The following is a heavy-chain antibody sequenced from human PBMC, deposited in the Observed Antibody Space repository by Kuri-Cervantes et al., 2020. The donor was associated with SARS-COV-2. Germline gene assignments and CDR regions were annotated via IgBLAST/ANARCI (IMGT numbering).Heavy chain of an antibody. V-gene: IGHV4-59*08. J-gene: IGHJ2*01. D-gene: IGHD2-15*01. CDR1: GGSISSYY. CDR3: ARLFTVVVASYWYFDL. CDR2: IYYSGST. Sequence: SETLSLTCTVSGGSISSYYWSWIRQPPGKGLEWIGYIYYSGSTNYNPSLKSRVTISVDTSKNQFSLKLSSVTAADTAVYYCARLFTVVVASYWYFDLWGRGTLVTVSS.